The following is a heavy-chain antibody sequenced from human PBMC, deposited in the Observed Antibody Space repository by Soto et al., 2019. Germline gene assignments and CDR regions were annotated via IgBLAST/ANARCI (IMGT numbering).Heavy chain of an antibody. CDR3: ARHVAVATISWGTYGMDV. V-gene: IGHV3-74*01. CDR2: INSDGSNT. Sequence: EVQLVESGGGLVQPGGSLRLSCAASGFIFSSYWMHWVRQAPGEGLVWVSRINSDGSNTTYADSVKGRFTTSRDNAKNTLFLQMNSLRGEDTAVYYCARHVAVATISWGTYGMDVWGQGTTVTVSS. D-gene: IGHD5-12*01. J-gene: IGHJ6*02. CDR1: GFIFSSYW.